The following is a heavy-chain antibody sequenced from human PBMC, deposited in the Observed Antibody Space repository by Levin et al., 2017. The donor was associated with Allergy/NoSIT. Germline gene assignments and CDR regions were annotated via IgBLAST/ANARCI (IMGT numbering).Heavy chain of an antibody. CDR2: FSVRGDTT. CDR1: GFTFSAFV. CDR3: ARSPSDFLGGYGMDV. J-gene: IGHJ6*02. V-gene: IGHV3-23*01. Sequence: GGSLRLSCAASGFTFSAFVVNWVRQAPGKGLEWVSVFSVRGDTTFYADSVQGRFTMSRDNSKKTLFLQMDCLRVADPAIYYCARSPSDFLGGYGMDVWGQGTTVAVSS. D-gene: IGHD3-16*01.